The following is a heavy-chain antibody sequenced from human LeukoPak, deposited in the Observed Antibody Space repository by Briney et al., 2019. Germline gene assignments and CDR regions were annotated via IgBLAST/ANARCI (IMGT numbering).Heavy chain of an antibody. J-gene: IGHJ4*02. D-gene: IGHD1-26*01. CDR1: GGSISSYY. CDR2: INHSGST. Sequence: SETLSLTCTVSGGSISSYYWSWIRQPPGKGLEWIGEINHSGSTNYNPSLKSRVTISVDTSKNQFSLKLSSVTAADTAVYYCARAGRGSRYTLVGAGYFDYWGQGTLVTVSS. CDR3: ARAGRGSRYTLVGAGYFDY. V-gene: IGHV4-34*01.